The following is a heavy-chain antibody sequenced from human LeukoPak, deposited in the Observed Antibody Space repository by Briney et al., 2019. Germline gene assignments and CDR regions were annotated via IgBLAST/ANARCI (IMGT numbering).Heavy chain of an antibody. V-gene: IGHV3-21*01. CDR2: ISSSSSYI. Sequence: GGSLRLSCAASGFTFSSYSMDWVRQAPGKGLEWVSSISSSSSYIYYADSVKGRFTISRDNAKNSLYLQMNSLRAEDTAVYYCASSRLYDFWSGYYPWGQGTLVTVSS. J-gene: IGHJ5*02. D-gene: IGHD3-3*01. CDR1: GFTFSSYS. CDR3: ASSRLYDFWSGYYP.